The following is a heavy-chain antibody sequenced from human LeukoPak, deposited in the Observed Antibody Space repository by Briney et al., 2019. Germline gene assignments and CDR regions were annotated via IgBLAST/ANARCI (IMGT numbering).Heavy chain of an antibody. J-gene: IGHJ3*02. D-gene: IGHD1-1*01. CDR1: GFTFSSYS. Sequence: GGSLRLSCAASGFTFSSYSMNWVRQAPGEGLEWVSSISSSSSYIYYADSVKGRFTISRDNAKNSLYLQMNSLRAEDTAVYYCARDWNDLGRAFDIWGQGTMVTVSS. V-gene: IGHV3-21*01. CDR2: ISSSSSYI. CDR3: ARDWNDLGRAFDI.